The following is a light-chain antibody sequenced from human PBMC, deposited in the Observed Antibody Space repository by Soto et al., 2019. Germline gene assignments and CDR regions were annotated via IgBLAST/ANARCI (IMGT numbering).Light chain of an antibody. J-gene: IGKJ5*01. CDR3: QQYNNSPLIT. Sequence: EIQMTQSPSTLSVSLGERATLSCRASQSVSSNLAWYQQKPGKAPRLLIYAASSRQTGIPARFSGSGSGTEFTLTISSLQSEDFAVYYCQQYNNSPLITFGQGTRLEIK. CDR2: AAS. CDR1: QSVSSN. V-gene: IGKV3-15*01.